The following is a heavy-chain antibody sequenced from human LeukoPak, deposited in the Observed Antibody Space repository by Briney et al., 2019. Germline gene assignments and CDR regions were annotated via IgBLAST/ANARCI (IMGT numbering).Heavy chain of an antibody. CDR3: ARAPRSRYFDWSPNAFDI. CDR1: GGSISSYY. D-gene: IGHD3-9*01. J-gene: IGHJ3*02. V-gene: IGHV4-59*01. CDR2: IYYSGST. Sequence: SETLSLTCTVSGGSISSYYWSWIRQPPGKGLEWIGYIYYSGSTNYNPSLKSRVTISVDTSKNQFSLKLSSVTAADTAVYYCARAPRSRYFDWSPNAFDIWGQGTMVTVSS.